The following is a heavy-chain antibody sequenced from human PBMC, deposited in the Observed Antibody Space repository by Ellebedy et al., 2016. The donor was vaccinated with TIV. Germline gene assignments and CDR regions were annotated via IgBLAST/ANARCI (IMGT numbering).Heavy chain of an antibody. J-gene: IGHJ4*02. CDR3: ARVDCFGGVCYFAY. CDR1: GYTFSTSG. Sequence: AASVKVSCKTSGYTFSTSGISWVRQAPGQGLEWMGWLSAANGNPNYAQNFQGKVTVNRDTSTSTAYLELRSLRSADTAVFYCARVDCFGGVCYFAYWGQGSLVTVSA. V-gene: IGHV1-18*01. CDR2: LSAANGNP. D-gene: IGHD2-8*02.